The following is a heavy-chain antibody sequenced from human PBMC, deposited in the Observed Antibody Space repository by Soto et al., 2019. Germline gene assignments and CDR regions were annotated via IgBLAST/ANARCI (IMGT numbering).Heavy chain of an antibody. CDR1: GYTFTSYY. CDR3: ARELRFLEWLPDPLYYYGMDV. D-gene: IGHD3-3*01. J-gene: IGHJ6*02. V-gene: IGHV1-46*01. CDR2: INPSGGST. Sequence: ASVKVSCKASGYTFTSYYMHWVRQAPGQGLEWMGIINPSGGSTSYAQKFQGRVTMTRDTSTSTVYMELSSLRSEDTAVYYCARELRFLEWLPDPLYYYGMDVWGQGTTVTV.